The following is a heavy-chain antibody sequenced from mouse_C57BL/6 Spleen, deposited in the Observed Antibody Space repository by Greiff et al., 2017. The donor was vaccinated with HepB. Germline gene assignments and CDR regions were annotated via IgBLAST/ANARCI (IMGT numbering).Heavy chain of an antibody. CDR3: TRRKVAKLGRDFDY. CDR2: IDPETGGT. CDR1: GYTFTDYE. D-gene: IGHD4-1*01. V-gene: IGHV1-15*01. Sequence: VQLQQSGAELVRPGASVTLSCKASGYTFTDYEMHWVKQTPVHGLEWIGAIDPETGGTAYNQKFKGKAILTADKSSSTAYMELRSLTSEDSAVYYCTRRKVAKLGRDFDYWGQGTTLTVSS. J-gene: IGHJ2*01.